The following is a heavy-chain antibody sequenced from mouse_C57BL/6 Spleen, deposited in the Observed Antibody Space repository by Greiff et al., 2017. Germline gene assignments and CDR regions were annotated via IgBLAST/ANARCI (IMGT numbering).Heavy chain of an antibody. CDR2: INPSNGGT. CDR1: GYTFTSYW. CDR3: AGTIYYDYDGHYYAMDY. V-gene: IGHV1-53*01. Sequence: QVQLQQPGTELVKPGASVKLSCKASGYTFTSYWMHWVKQRPGQGLEWIGNINPSNGGTNYNEKFKSKATLTVDKSSSTAYMQLSSLTSEDSAVYYCAGTIYYDYDGHYYAMDYWGQGTSVTVSS. J-gene: IGHJ4*01. D-gene: IGHD2-4*01.